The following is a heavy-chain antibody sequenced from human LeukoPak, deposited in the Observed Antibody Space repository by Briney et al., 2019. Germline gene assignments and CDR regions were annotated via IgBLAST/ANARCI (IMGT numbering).Heavy chain of an antibody. D-gene: IGHD3-10*01. J-gene: IGHJ4*02. CDR1: GFTFSGSA. CDR2: IRSKANSYAT. V-gene: IGHV3-73*01. CDR3: TSYYYRSGSSFGY. Sequence: PGGSLRLSCAASGFTFSGSAMHWVRQASGKGLEWVGRIRSKANSYATAYAASVKGRFTIARDDSNNTAYLQMNSLKTEDTAVYYCTSYYYRSGSSFGYWGQGTLVTVSS.